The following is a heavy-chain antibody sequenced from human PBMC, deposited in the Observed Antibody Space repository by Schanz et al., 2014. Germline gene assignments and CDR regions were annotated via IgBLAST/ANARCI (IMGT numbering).Heavy chain of an antibody. CDR2: ISTGRYL. V-gene: IGHV3-21*04. CDR3: AKDSRGSSFDMDV. J-gene: IGHJ6*02. Sequence: EVQLVESGGGLVKPGGSLRLSCAASGFTFSSYSLAWVPQAPGKGLEWVSFISTGRYLYYADSVKGRFTISRDNSKNSLYLQMNSLRTEDTALYYCAKDSRGSSFDMDVWGQGTTVTVSS. CDR1: GFTFSSYS. D-gene: IGHD1-26*01.